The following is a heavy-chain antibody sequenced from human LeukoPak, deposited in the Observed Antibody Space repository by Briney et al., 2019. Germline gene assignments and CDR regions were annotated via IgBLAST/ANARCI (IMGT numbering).Heavy chain of an antibody. V-gene: IGHV3-74*01. CDR1: GFTFSSYA. Sequence: PGRSLRLSCAASGFTFSSYAMHWVRQAPGKGLVCVSRINSDGRSTSYADSVKGRFTISRDNAKNTLYLQMNSLRAEDTAVYYCARGTTVTKDYFYGMDVWGQGTTVTVSS. CDR2: INSDGRST. J-gene: IGHJ6*02. CDR3: ARGTTVTKDYFYGMDV. D-gene: IGHD4-11*01.